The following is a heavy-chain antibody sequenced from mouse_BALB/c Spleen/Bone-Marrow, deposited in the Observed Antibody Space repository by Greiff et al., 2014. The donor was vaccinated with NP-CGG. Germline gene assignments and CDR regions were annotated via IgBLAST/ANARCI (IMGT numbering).Heavy chain of an antibody. CDR1: GFTFSSYS. CDR3: TRHGGGPDYFDY. J-gene: IGHJ2*01. CDR2: ITIGGAGT. Sequence: LVESGGGIVQPGGSLKLSCAASGFTFSSYSMSWVRQTPDRRLEWVAYITIGGAGTYYADTVKGRFTISRDNAKNTLYLQMSSLKSEDTAMYYCTRHGGGPDYFDYWGHGTTLTVSS. V-gene: IGHV5-12-2*01.